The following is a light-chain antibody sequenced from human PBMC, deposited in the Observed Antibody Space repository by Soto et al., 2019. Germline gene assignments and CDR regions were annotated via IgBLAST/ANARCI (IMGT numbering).Light chain of an antibody. Sequence: QSVLTQPASMSGSPGQSITISCTGTSSDVGGYNYVSWYQQHPGKAPKLMIYDVSNRPSGVSNRFSGSKSGNTASLTISGLQAEDDADYYCSSYTSSNTLVFGGGTKLTVL. CDR3: SSYTSSNTLV. J-gene: IGLJ2*01. CDR1: SSDVGGYNY. V-gene: IGLV2-14*01. CDR2: DVS.